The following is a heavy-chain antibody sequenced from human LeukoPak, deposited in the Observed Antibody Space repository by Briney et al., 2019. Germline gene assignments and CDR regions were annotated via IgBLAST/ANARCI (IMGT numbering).Heavy chain of an antibody. CDR3: AKVRVATKLTTELDF. CDR2: ISDGGRST. V-gene: IGHV3-23*01. J-gene: IGHJ4*02. Sequence: GGSLRLSCAASGFTFGNYAMTWVRQAPGKGLEWVSGISDGGRSTFHADSVKGRFTISRDNSKNTLYLQMSSLRAEDTAVYYCAKVRVATKLTTELDFWGQGTLVTVSS. D-gene: IGHD4-17*01. CDR1: GFTFGNYA.